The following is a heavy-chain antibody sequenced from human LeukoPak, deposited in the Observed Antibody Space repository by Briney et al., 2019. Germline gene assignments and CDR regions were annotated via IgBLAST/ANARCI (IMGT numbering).Heavy chain of an antibody. CDR2: IYPGDSDT. J-gene: IGHJ4*02. CDR1: GYRFTSYW. V-gene: IGHV5-51*01. CDR3: ARFFGATSYYFDY. Sequence: GESLKISCKGSGYRFTSYWIGWVRQMPGKGLEWMGIIYPGDSDTRYSPSFQGQVTISADKFISTAYLQWSSLKASDSAIYYCARFFGATSYYFDYWGRGTLVTVSS. D-gene: IGHD1-26*01.